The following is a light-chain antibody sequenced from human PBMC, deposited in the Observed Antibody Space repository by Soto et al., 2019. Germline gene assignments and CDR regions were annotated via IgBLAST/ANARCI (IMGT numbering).Light chain of an antibody. CDR1: SSNVGAGYG. CDR2: EDT. CDR3: QSYDTSLTYV. J-gene: IGLJ1*01. V-gene: IGLV1-40*01. Sequence: QSVLMQPPSVSGAPGQSVTISCTGTSSNVGAGYGVYWYQKLPGTAPKLLILEDTNRPSGLPDRFSASTSGISASLTITGLQAEDEADSYCQSYDTSLTYVFGTGTKLTVL.